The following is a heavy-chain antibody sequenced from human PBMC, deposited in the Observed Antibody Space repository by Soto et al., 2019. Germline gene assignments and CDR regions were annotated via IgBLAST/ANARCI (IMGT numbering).Heavy chain of an antibody. V-gene: IGHV4-34*01. CDR2: INHSGST. D-gene: IGHD2-2*02. Sequence: PSETLSLTCAVYGGSFSGYYWGWIRQPPGKGLEWIGEINHSGSTNYNPSLKSRVTISVDTSKNQFSLKLSSVTAADTAVYYCASGLRSAGVPAAILAYWGQVTLVSVS. CDR3: ASGLRSAGVPAAILAY. CDR1: GGSFSGYY. J-gene: IGHJ4*02.